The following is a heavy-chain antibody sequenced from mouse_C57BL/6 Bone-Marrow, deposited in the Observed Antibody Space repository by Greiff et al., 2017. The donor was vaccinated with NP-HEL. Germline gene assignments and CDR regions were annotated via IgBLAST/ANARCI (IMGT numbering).Heavy chain of an antibody. J-gene: IGHJ1*03. CDR2: ISSGGSYT. V-gene: IGHV5-6*01. Sequence: EVMLVESGGDLVKPGGSLKLSCAASGFTFSSYGMSWVRQTPDKRLEWVATISSGGSYTYYPDSVKGRFTISRDNAKNTLYLQMSSLKSEDTAMYYCARHRAKVVAPWFDVWGTGTTVTVSS. D-gene: IGHD1-1*01. CDR1: GFTFSSYG. CDR3: ARHRAKVVAPWFDV.